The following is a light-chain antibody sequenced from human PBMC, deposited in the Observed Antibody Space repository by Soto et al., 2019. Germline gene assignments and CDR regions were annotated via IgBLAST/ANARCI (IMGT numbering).Light chain of an antibody. V-gene: IGKV3-15*01. CDR1: QSVGRN. CDR2: GAS. CDR3: QQYNSWPPIT. J-gene: IGKJ5*01. Sequence: EIVMTQSPATLSVSPGERATLSCRASQSVGRNLAWYQQKPGQAPRLLISGASTRATDIPARFSGSGSGTELTLTISSLQSEDCAIYYCQQYNSWPPITFGQGTRLEI.